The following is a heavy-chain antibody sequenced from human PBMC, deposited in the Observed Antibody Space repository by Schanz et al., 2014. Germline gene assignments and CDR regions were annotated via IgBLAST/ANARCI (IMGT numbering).Heavy chain of an antibody. CDR1: RYTFNTYG. J-gene: IGHJ6*02. Sequence: QVQLVQSGPGVKEPGASVKVSCEASRYTFNTYGLNWVRQAPGQGLEWMGWISAYNGNTNYAQKLQGRVTLTTDTSTSTAYMELRNLRSDDTAVYYCARAKRFGDMDVWGQGTTVTVSS. V-gene: IGHV1-18*01. CDR2: ISAYNGNT. CDR3: ARAKRFGDMDV. D-gene: IGHD3-10*01.